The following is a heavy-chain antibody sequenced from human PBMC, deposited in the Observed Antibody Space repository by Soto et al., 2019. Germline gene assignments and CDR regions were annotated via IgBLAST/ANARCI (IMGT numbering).Heavy chain of an antibody. D-gene: IGHD3-3*02. CDR1: GYSFTSYW. V-gene: IGHV5-51*01. CDR3: ARLDSHFYKTGDV. J-gene: IGHJ6*04. Sequence: GESLKISCEGSGYSFTSYWIAWVRQMPGKGLEWMGIIYPGDSDTRYSPSFQGQVTISADKSIRTVYLQWSSLKASDTAMYYCARLDSHFYKTGDVWGKGNTGTVSS. CDR2: IYPGDSDT.